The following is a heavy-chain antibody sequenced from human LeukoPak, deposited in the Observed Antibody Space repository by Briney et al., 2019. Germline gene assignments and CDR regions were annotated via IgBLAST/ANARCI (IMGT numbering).Heavy chain of an antibody. CDR1: GYTHTELS. V-gene: IGHV1-24*01. Sequence: GASVKVSCKVSGYTHTELSMHWVRQAPGKGLEWMGGFDPEDGETIYAQKFQGRVTMTEHTSTDTAYMALSSLRSEDTAVYYCATGMGYCSGGSCYIIYFDYWGEGALVTVSS. CDR2: FDPEDGET. CDR3: ATGMGYCSGGSCYIIYFDY. D-gene: IGHD2-15*01. J-gene: IGHJ4*02.